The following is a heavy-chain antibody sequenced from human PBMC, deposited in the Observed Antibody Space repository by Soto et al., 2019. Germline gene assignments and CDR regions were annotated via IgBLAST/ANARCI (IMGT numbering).Heavy chain of an antibody. CDR2: VSTSGGST. J-gene: IGHJ4*02. D-gene: IGHD5-12*01. Sequence: LILPNRAPKITVKSYGMNWGRHATRKGLQWVSAVSTSGGSTFNADSVKGRFAISRDNSKNTLYLQMNSLRAEDTAIYYCAKKAGYSGYDPFGFCGERTLVTVSS. CDR3: AKKAGYSGYDPFGF. CDR1: KITVKSYG. V-gene: IGHV3-23*01.